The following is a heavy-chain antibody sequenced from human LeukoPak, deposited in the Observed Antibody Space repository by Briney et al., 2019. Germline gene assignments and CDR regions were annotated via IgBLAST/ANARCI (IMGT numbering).Heavy chain of an antibody. CDR1: GYIFTNYG. D-gene: IGHD3-16*02. CDR2: ISAYDGDT. CDR3: ARVMITFGGVIASGDY. V-gene: IGHV1-18*01. J-gene: IGHJ4*02. Sequence: ASVKVSCKASGYIFTNYGISWFRQVPGQGLEWVAWISAYDGDTKNAPKVQDRVTLTTDTSTNTAYMEMRSLRSDDTAVYYCARVMITFGGVIASGDYWGQGTLVTVSS.